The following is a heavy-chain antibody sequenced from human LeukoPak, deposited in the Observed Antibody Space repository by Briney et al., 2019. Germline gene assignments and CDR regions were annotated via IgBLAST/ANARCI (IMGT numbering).Heavy chain of an antibody. D-gene: IGHD3-16*01. Sequence: QPGGSLRLSCVISGFTLSHFGIHWVRQAPGKGLDWVAFIHFNGTNKNYADPVKGRFTVSRDNSKNTVYLQMSSLRGEDTAVYYCVRGDSVDYWGQGTLVAVSA. V-gene: IGHV3-30*02. CDR2: IHFNGTNK. CDR1: GFTLSHFG. CDR3: VRGDSVDY. J-gene: IGHJ4*02.